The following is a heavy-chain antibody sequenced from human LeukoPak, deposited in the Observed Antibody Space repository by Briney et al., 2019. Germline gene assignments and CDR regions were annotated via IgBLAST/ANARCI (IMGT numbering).Heavy chain of an antibody. CDR3: ARMHYYDSSGDNWFDP. CDR1: GYTFTSYG. CDR2: MNPNSGHT. Sequence: GASVKVSCKASGYTFTSYGINWVRQATGQGLEWMGWMNPNSGHTGYAQKFQGRVTMTRNTSISTAYMELSSLRSEDTAVYYCARMHYYDSSGDNWFDPWGQGTLVTVSS. V-gene: IGHV1-8*01. J-gene: IGHJ5*02. D-gene: IGHD3-22*01.